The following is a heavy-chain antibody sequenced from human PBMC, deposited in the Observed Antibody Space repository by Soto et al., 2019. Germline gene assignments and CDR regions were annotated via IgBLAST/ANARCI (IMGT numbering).Heavy chain of an antibody. CDR1: GGSISSSSYY. V-gene: IGHV4-39*01. CDR2: IYYSGST. Sequence: QLQLQESGPGLVKPSETLSLTCTVSGGSISSSSYYWGWIRQPPGKGLEWIGSIYYSGSTYYNPSLKSRVTISVDTSKNQFSLKLSSVTAADTAVYYCARLQPAANYFDYWGQGTLVTVSS. J-gene: IGHJ4*02. D-gene: IGHD2-2*01. CDR3: ARLQPAANYFDY.